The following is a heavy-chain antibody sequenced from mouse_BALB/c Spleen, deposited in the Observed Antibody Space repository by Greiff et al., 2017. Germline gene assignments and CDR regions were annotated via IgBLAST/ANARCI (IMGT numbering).Heavy chain of an antibody. CDR1: GYTFTDYE. CDR2: IDPETGGT. D-gene: IGHD2-10*02. V-gene: IGHV1-15*01. Sequence: VQLQESGAELVRPGASVTLSCKASGYTFTDYEMHWVKQTPVHGLEWIGAIDPETGGTDYNQKFKGKATLTADKSSSTAYMELRSLTSEDSAVYYCTRARYGNPYYAMDYWGQGTSVTVSA. J-gene: IGHJ4*01. CDR3: TRARYGNPYYAMDY.